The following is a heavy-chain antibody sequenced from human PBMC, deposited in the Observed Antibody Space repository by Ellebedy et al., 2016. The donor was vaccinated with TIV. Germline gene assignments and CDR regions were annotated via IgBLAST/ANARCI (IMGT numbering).Heavy chain of an antibody. CDR3: ARGRGGPAPIYYLYMDV. CDR2: ISPYNGNA. V-gene: IGHV1-18*01. Sequence: ASVKVSCKASGYTFIEYGITWVRLAPGQGLEWMGWISPYNGNANYAQNLQGRVTMTTDTSTNTVFLEVTSLRSDDTAVYFCARGRGGPAPIYYLYMDVWGKGTTVTVSS. D-gene: IGHD2-2*01. CDR1: GYTFIEYG. J-gene: IGHJ6*03.